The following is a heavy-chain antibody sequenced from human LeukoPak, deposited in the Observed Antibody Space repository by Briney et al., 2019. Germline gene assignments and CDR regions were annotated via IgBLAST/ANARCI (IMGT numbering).Heavy chain of an antibody. CDR3: AREGYQLRNLDY. D-gene: IGHD2-2*01. CDR1: GFMFSSYA. Sequence: GGSLRLSCVASGFMFSSYAMSWVRRAPGKGLEWVSGVSGSGDSTYYADSVKGRFTISRDNSKNTLYLQMNSLRAEDTAVYYCAREGYQLRNLDYWGQGTLVTVSS. V-gene: IGHV3-23*01. CDR2: VSGSGDST. J-gene: IGHJ4*02.